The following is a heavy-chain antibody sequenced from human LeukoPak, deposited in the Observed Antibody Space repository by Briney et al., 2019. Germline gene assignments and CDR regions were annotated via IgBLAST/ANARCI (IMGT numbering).Heavy chain of an antibody. Sequence: SETLSLTCTVSGGSISSHYSSWIRQPPGKGLEWIGYIYYSGSTNYNPSLKSRVTISVDTSKNQFSLKLSSVTAADTAVYYCATTSDYSKRYYYYYYMDVWGKGTTVTVSS. CDR2: IYYSGST. CDR3: ATTSDYSKRYYYYYYMDV. D-gene: IGHD4-11*01. J-gene: IGHJ6*03. CDR1: GGSISSHY. V-gene: IGHV4-59*11.